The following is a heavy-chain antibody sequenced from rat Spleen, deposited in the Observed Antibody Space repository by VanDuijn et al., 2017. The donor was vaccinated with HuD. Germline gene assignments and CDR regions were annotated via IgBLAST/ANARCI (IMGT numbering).Heavy chain of an antibody. CDR1: GFPFNNYD. Sequence: ELSLVASGGGLVQPGRSMKLSCAASGFPFNNYDMAWVRQAPKAGLEWVASINHEGSSTYYGDSVKGRFTISRDNAKSTLYLQMNSLRSEDTAIYYCAAGFAYWGQGTLVTVSS. J-gene: IGHJ3*01. CDR2: INHEGSST. V-gene: IGHV5-22*01. CDR3: AAGFAY.